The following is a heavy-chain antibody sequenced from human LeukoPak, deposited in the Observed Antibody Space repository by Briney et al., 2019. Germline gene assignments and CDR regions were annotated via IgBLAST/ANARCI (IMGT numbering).Heavy chain of an antibody. D-gene: IGHD3-16*02. CDR3: ATHPLLDY. CDR2: IYYSGST. V-gene: IGHV4-39*01. Sequence: TPSETLSLTCTVSGGSISSSSYYWGWIRQPPGKGLEWIGSIYYSGSTYYNPSLKSRVSISVDPSKSQFSLKLTSVTAADTAVYYCATHPLLDYWGQGSLVTVSS. J-gene: IGHJ4*02. CDR1: GGSISSSSYY.